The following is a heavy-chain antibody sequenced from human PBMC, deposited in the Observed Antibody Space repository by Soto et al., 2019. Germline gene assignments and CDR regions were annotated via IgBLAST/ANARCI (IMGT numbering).Heavy chain of an antibody. J-gene: IGHJ4*01. CDR3: DTMGTPVTGLYYFDY. Sequence: SETLSLTCAVSGGSISSSNWWSWVRQPPGKGLEWIGEIYYSGGTNYNPSLKSRVTISVDTSKNQFSLDLSSVTAADTAVYYCDTMGTPVTGLYYFDYWGQGTLVTVSS. CDR2: IYYSGGT. CDR1: GGSISSSNW. V-gene: IGHV4-4*02. D-gene: IGHD4-17*01.